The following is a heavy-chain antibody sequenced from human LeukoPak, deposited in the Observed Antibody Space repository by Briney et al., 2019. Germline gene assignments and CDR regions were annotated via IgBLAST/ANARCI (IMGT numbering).Heavy chain of an antibody. CDR3: ARGATISETGYFDF. Sequence: PSETLSLTCAVYGGSFSRYYWSWIRQSPGKGLEWIAEVDHRGDTNYNPSVKSRVTISVDTSKNQFSLRVRSLSAADTAVYYCARGATISETGYFDFWGQGTLVTVSS. J-gene: IGHJ4*03. D-gene: IGHD5-24*01. V-gene: IGHV4-34*01. CDR2: VDHRGDT. CDR1: GGSFSRYY.